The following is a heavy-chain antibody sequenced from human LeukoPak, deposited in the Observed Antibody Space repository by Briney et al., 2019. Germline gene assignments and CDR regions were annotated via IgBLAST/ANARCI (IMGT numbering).Heavy chain of an antibody. CDR1: GFTFRNAW. CDR2: IRSQIDGGTT. J-gene: IGHJ4*02. V-gene: IGHV3-15*01. CDR3: STAAVH. Sequence: PGGSLRLSCAASGFTFRNAWMSWVRQSPGKGLEWVGRIRSQIDGGTTDYAAPVKGRFTISRDDSKNTLYLQMNSLKTEDTALYYCSTAAVHWGQGTLVTVSS.